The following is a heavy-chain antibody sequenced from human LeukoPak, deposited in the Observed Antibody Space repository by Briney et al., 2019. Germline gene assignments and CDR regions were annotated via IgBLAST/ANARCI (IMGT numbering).Heavy chain of an antibody. D-gene: IGHD3-9*01. CDR2: ISSSSSYI. J-gene: IGHJ4*02. V-gene: IGHV3-21*01. Sequence: GGSLRLSCAASRFTFSSYSMNWVRQAPGKGLEWVSSISSSSSYIYYADSVKGRFTISRDNAKNSLYLQMNSLRAEDTAVYYCARDLMGYDILTGYYPRGFDYWGQGTLVTVSS. CDR1: RFTFSSYS. CDR3: ARDLMGYDILTGYYPRGFDY.